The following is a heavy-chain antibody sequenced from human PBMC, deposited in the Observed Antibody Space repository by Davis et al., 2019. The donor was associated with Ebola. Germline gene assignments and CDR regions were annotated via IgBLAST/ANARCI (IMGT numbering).Heavy chain of an antibody. CDR1: GFTFSSYA. CDR2: ISGSGGST. J-gene: IGHJ4*02. Sequence: GGSLRLSCAASGFTFSSYAMSWVRQAPGKGLEWVSAISGSGGSTYYADSVKGRFTISRDNAKNTLCLQMNNLGVEDTAVYYCATLPGYYWGQGTLVTVSS. D-gene: IGHD1-26*01. V-gene: IGHV3-23*01. CDR3: ATLPGYY.